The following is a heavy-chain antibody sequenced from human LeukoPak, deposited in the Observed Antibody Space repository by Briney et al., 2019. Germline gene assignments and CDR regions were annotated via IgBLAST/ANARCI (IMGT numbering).Heavy chain of an antibody. Sequence: GGSLRLSCAASGFTVSSNYMSWVRQAPGKGLEWVSSISSSSSYIYYADSVKGRFTISRDNAKNSLYLQMNSLRAEDTAVYYCASRTPGSALVSSRDYWGQGTLVTVSS. CDR3: ASRTPGSALVSSRDY. CDR2: ISSSSSYI. V-gene: IGHV3-21*01. CDR1: GFTVSSNY. J-gene: IGHJ4*02. D-gene: IGHD6-19*01.